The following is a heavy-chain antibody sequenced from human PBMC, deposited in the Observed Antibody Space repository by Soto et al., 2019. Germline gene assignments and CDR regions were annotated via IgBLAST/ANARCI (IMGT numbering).Heavy chain of an antibody. Sequence: EVQLVESGGGLIQPGGSLRLSCAASGFTVSSNYMSWVRQAPGKGLEWVSVIYSGGSTYYADSVKGRFTISRDNSKNTLYLQMNSLRAEDTAVDYCARAGRGYSYGILDYWGQGTLVTVSS. D-gene: IGHD5-18*01. CDR3: ARAGRGYSYGILDY. J-gene: IGHJ4*02. CDR2: IYSGGST. V-gene: IGHV3-53*01. CDR1: GFTVSSNY.